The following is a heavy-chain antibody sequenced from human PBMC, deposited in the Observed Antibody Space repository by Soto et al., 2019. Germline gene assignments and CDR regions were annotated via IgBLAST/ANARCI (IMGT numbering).Heavy chain of an antibody. Sequence: EVQLVESGGGVVQPGRSLRLSCSASGFTFDDYAMNWVRQAPGKGLEWVSSISWNSGNIVYADSVRGRFTISRDNAKTYLHLQMNSLRAEDTALYYCTKGASTSCFSAFDLWGQGTMVTVSS. CDR1: GFTFDDYA. CDR3: TKGASTSCFSAFDL. V-gene: IGHV3-9*01. CDR2: ISWNSGNI. D-gene: IGHD2-2*01. J-gene: IGHJ3*01.